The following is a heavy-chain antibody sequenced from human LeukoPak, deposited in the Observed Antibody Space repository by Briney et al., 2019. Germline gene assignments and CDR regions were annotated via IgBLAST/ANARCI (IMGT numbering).Heavy chain of an antibody. D-gene: IGHD1-20*01. J-gene: IGHJ6*03. Sequence: SETLSLTCSVSGGSISSYYWSWVRQPPRKGLEWVGYIYYSGTTNYNPSLRSRVTISVDTSKNQFSLKLSSVTAADTAVYYCARITGTGGDYYYYYMYVWGKGTTVTVSS. CDR2: IYYSGTT. CDR3: ARITGTGGDYYYYYMYV. V-gene: IGHV4-59*12. CDR1: GGSISSYY.